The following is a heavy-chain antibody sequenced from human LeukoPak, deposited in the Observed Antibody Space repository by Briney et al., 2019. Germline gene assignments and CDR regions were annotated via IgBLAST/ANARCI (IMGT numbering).Heavy chain of an antibody. J-gene: IGHJ3*02. CDR2: IYHSGST. CDR1: GYSISSGYY. CDR3: ARGIAAAGNAFDI. D-gene: IGHD6-13*01. V-gene: IGHV4-38-2*02. Sequence: SETLSLTCTVSGYSISSGYYWGWIRQPPGKGLEWIGHIYHSGSTYYNPSLKSRVTISVDTSKNQFSLKLSSVTAADTAVYYCARGIAAAGNAFDIWGQGTMVTVSS.